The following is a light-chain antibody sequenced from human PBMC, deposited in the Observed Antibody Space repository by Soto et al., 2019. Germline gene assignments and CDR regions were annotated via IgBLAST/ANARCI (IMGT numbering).Light chain of an antibody. CDR2: DVS. CDR1: SSDVGGYNY. J-gene: IGLJ1*01. CDR3: SSYTSSSTLDV. Sequence: QSALTQPASVSGSPGQSITISCTGTSSDVGGYNYVSWYQQHPGKAPKLMSYDVSNRPSGVSNRFSGSKSGDTASLTICGLQAEDEGDYYCSSYTSSSTLDVFGTGTKLTVL. V-gene: IGLV2-14*01.